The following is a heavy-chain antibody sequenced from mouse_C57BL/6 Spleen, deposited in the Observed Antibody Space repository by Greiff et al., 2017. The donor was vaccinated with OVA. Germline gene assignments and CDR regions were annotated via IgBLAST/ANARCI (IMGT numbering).Heavy chain of an antibody. CDR2: IDPETGGT. Sequence: QVQLQQSGAELMRPGASVTLSCKASGYTFTDYEMHWVKQTPVHGLEWIGAIDPETGGTAYNQKFKGKAILTADKSSSTAYMELRSLTSEDSAVYYCTRSDDGYYDPYFDVWGTGTTVTVSS. CDR1: GYTFTDYE. V-gene: IGHV1-15*01. D-gene: IGHD2-3*01. J-gene: IGHJ1*03. CDR3: TRSDDGYYDPYFDV.